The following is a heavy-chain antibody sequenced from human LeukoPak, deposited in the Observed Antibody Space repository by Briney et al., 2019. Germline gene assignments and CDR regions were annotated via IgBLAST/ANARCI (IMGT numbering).Heavy chain of an antibody. D-gene: IGHD6-13*01. CDR3: TTDAGYTSRWYNY. Sequence: GGSLRLSCAASGFTFSSYSMNWVRQAPGKGLEWVGRIKSKVDGGTTDYGAPVKGRFTISRDDSRNTLYLQMNSLKTEDTAVYYCTTDAGYTSRWYNYWGQGTLVTVSS. CDR2: IKSKVDGGTT. CDR1: GFTFSSYS. J-gene: IGHJ4*02. V-gene: IGHV3-15*01.